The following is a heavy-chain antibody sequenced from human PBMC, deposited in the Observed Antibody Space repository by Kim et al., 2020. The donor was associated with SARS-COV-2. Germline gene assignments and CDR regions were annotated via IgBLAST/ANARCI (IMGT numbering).Heavy chain of an antibody. D-gene: IGHD3-3*01. CDR1: GYTFTSYA. V-gene: IGHV7-4-1*02. CDR2: INTNTGNP. J-gene: IGHJ5*02. CDR3: ASSVRDYDFWSGYTNWFDP. Sequence: ASVKVSCKASGYTFTSYAMNWVRQAPGQGLEWMGWINTNTGNPTYAQGFTGRFVFSLDTSVSTAYLQISSLKAEDTAVYYCASSVRDYDFWSGYTNWFDPWGQGTLVTVSS.